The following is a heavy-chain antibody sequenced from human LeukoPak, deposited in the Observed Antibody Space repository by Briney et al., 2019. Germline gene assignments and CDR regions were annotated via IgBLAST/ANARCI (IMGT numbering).Heavy chain of an antibody. D-gene: IGHD2-15*01. CDR1: GFTFRTYG. V-gene: IGHV3-33*01. Sequence: PGGSLRLSCAASGFTFRTYGIHWVRQAPGKGLEWVALIWYDGRNKYYADSVRGRFTISRDNSKNTLYLRMNSLRSEDTAVYYCARLYCSGGSCYSGYYGMDVWGQGTTVTVSS. CDR3: ARLYCSGGSCYSGYYGMDV. J-gene: IGHJ6*02. CDR2: IWYDGRNK.